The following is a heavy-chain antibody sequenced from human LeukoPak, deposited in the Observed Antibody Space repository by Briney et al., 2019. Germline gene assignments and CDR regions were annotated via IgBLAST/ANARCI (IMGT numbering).Heavy chain of an antibody. CDR3: AALRGY. J-gene: IGHJ4*02. CDR2: IIPIFGTA. D-gene: IGHD3-10*01. Sequence: VASVKVSCKASGGTFSSYAISWVRQAPGQGLEWMGGIIPIFGTANYAQKFQGRVTMTEDTSTDTAYMELSSLRSEDTAVYYCAALRGYWGQGTLVTVSS. CDR1: GGTFSSYA. V-gene: IGHV1-69*06.